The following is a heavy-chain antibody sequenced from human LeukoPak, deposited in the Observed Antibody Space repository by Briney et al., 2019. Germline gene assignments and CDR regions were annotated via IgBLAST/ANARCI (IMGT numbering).Heavy chain of an antibody. V-gene: IGHV3-30*04. Sequence: PGGSLRLSCAASGFTFSSYAMHWVRQAPGKGLEWVAVISYDGSNKYYADSVKGRFTISRDNSKNTLYLQMNSLRAEDTAVYYCAREFYGLGSFVDYWGQGTLVTVSS. D-gene: IGHD3-10*01. CDR1: GFTFSSYA. CDR3: AREFYGLGSFVDY. CDR2: ISYDGSNK. J-gene: IGHJ4*02.